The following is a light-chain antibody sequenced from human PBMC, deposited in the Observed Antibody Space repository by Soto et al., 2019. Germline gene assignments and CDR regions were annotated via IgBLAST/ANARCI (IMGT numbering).Light chain of an antibody. CDR3: LHPYNPPFT. J-gene: IGKJ3*01. V-gene: IGKV1-39*01. CDR1: QSISRY. Sequence: DIQMTQAPSSLSASVGDRVTITCRASQSISRYVNWYQQKPRKAPRLLLFAASSLQGGVPSRFSGSGSGTDFTLTISSLQPEDFATYYCLHPYNPPFTFGPGTKVDIK. CDR2: AAS.